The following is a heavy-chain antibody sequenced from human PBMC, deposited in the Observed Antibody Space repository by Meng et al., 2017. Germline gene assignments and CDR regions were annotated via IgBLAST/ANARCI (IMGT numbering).Heavy chain of an antibody. Sequence: SETLSPTCTVLGGSISSYYWSWIRQPPGKGLEWIGYIYYSGSTNYNPSLKSRVTISVDTSKNQFSLKLSSVTAADTAVYYCARASRGGTWLRVPPIDAFDIWGQGTMVTVSS. V-gene: IGHV4-59*01. D-gene: IGHD5-12*01. CDR1: GGSISSYY. J-gene: IGHJ3*02. CDR2: IYYSGST. CDR3: ARASRGGTWLRVPPIDAFDI.